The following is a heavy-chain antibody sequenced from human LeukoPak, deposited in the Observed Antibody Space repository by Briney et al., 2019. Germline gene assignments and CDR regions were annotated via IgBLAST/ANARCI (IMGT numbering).Heavy chain of an antibody. CDR1: GFTFSSYG. D-gene: IGHD6-6*01. J-gene: IGHJ6*02. CDR3: ARGQRGEGAARRGLYYYGMDV. V-gene: IGHV3-33*01. Sequence: PGRSLRLSCAASGFTFSSYGMHWVRQAPGKGLEWVAVIWYDGSNKYYADSVKGRFTISRDNSKNTLYLQMNSLRAEDTAVYYCARGQRGEGAARRGLYYYGMDVWGQGTTVTVSS. CDR2: IWYDGSNK.